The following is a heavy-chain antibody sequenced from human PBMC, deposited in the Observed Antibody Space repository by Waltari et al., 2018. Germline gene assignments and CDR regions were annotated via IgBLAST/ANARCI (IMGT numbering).Heavy chain of an antibody. CDR3: ASSAGSGSYWV. Sequence: EVQLVESGGGLVQPGGSLRLSCAASGFTFSSYWMSWVRQAPGKGLEWVANIKQDGSEKYDVDSVKGRFTISRDNAKNSLYLQMNSLRAEDTAVYYCASSAGSGSYWVWGQGTLVTVSS. D-gene: IGHD3-10*01. V-gene: IGHV3-7*01. CDR1: GFTFSSYW. J-gene: IGHJ4*02. CDR2: IKQDGSEK.